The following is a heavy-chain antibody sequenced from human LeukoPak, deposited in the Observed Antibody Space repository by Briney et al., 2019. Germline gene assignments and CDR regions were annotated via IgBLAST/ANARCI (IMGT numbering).Heavy chain of an antibody. Sequence: PGGSLRLSCAASGFTFSSYAMSWVRQAPGKGLEWVSAISGSGGSTYYADSVKGRFTISRDNAKNSLYLQMNSLRAEDTAVYYCARGFQGYYDFWSGSEGFDYWGQGTLVTVSS. D-gene: IGHD3-3*01. V-gene: IGHV3-23*01. CDR2: ISGSGGST. CDR1: GFTFSSYA. CDR3: ARGFQGYYDFWSGSEGFDY. J-gene: IGHJ4*02.